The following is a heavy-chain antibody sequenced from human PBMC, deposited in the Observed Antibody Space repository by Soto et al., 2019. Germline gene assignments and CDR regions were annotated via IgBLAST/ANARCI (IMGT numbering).Heavy chain of an antibody. CDR3: ARTGGYGDYVRYYYYVMDV. CDR1: GYTFTSYG. V-gene: IGHV1-18*01. D-gene: IGHD4-17*01. CDR2: ISAYNGNT. Sequence: ASVKVSCKASGYTFTSYGISWVRQAPGQGLEWMGWISAYNGNTNYAQKLQGRVTMTTDTSTSTAYMELRSLRSDDTAVYYCARTGGYGDYVRYYYYVMDVWGQGTTVTVSS. J-gene: IGHJ6*02.